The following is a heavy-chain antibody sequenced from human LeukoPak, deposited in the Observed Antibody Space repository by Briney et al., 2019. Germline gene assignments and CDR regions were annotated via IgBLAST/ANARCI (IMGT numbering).Heavy chain of an antibody. V-gene: IGHV1-2*02. Sequence: ASVKVSCRASGYTFTGYYMHWVRQAPGQGLEWMGWINPDSGGTDYPQKFQGRVTMTRDTSISAAYMELSRLRYDDTAVYYCVPSSKRIHYYFDYWGQGTLVTVSS. CDR1: GYTFTGYY. J-gene: IGHJ4*02. D-gene: IGHD6-13*01. CDR2: INPDSGGT. CDR3: VPSSKRIHYYFDY.